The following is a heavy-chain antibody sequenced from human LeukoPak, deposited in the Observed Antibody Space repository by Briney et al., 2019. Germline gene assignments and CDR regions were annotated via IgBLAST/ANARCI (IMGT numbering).Heavy chain of an antibody. V-gene: IGHV3-30*18. Sequence: GRSLRLSCAASGFTFSSYGMHWVRQAPGKGLEWVAVISYDGSNKYYADSVKGRFTISRDNSKNTLYLQMNSLRAEDTAVYYCAKGHDYGDYGAFFDYWGQGTLVTVSS. D-gene: IGHD4-17*01. J-gene: IGHJ4*02. CDR3: AKGHDYGDYGAFFDY. CDR1: GFTFSSYG. CDR2: ISYDGSNK.